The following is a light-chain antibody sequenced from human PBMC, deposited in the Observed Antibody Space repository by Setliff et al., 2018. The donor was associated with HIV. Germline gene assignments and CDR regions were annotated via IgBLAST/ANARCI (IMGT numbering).Light chain of an antibody. Sequence: EIVLTQSPGTLSLSPGERATLSCRASQSVSSSYLAWYQQQPGQTPRLLIYGASSRATGIPDRFSGSGSGTDFTLTISRLEPEDFAVYYCQQYGSSPMYSFGQGTKV. CDR2: GAS. V-gene: IGKV3-20*01. J-gene: IGKJ2*03. CDR3: QQYGSSPMYS. CDR1: QSVSSSY.